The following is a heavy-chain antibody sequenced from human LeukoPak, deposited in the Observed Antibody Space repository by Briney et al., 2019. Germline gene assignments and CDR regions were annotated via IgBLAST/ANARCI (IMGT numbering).Heavy chain of an antibody. J-gene: IGHJ4*02. Sequence: PGGSLRLSCAASGFTISSYWMSWVRQAPGKGLEWVANIKPDGSEKYYVDSVKGRITISRDNAKDSLYLQMNSLRAEDTAVYYCAREARASLDYWGQGTLVTVSS. CDR1: GFTISSYW. CDR2: IKPDGSEK. CDR3: AREARASLDY. V-gene: IGHV3-7*01.